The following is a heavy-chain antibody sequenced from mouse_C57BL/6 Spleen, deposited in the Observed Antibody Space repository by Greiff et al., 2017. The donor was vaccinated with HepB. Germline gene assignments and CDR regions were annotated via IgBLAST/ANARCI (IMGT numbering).Heavy chain of an antibody. Sequence: VQLQQSGAELARPGASVKLSCKASGYTFTSYGISWVKQRTGQGLEWIGEIYPRSGNTYYNEKFKGKATLTADKSSSTAYMELRSLTSEDSAVYFCARSDGYYQFAYWGQGTLVTVSA. D-gene: IGHD2-3*01. CDR3: ARSDGYYQFAY. CDR1: GYTFTSYG. V-gene: IGHV1-81*01. CDR2: IYPRSGNT. J-gene: IGHJ3*01.